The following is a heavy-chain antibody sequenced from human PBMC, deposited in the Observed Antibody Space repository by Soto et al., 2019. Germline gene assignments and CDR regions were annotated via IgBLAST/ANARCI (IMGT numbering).Heavy chain of an antibody. V-gene: IGHV1-46*01. D-gene: IGHD1-7*01. CDR3: ARDQAIITGTTPGDY. J-gene: IGHJ4*02. Sequence: ASVKVSCKASGYTFTSYYMHWVRQAPGRGLEWMGIINPSGGSTSYAQKFQGRVTMTRDTSTSTVYMELSSLRSEDTAVYYCARDQAIITGTTPGDYWGQGTLVTVSS. CDR1: GYTFTSYY. CDR2: INPSGGST.